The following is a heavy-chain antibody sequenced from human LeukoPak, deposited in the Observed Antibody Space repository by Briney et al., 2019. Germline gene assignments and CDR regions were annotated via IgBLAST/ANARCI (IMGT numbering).Heavy chain of an antibody. Sequence: ASVKVSCKASGGTFSSYAISWVRQAPGQGLEWMGWMNPNSGNTGYAQKFQGRVTMTRNTSISTAYMELSSLRSEDTAVYYCARFDMESMVRGVIEKDYWGQGTLVTVSS. CDR2: MNPNSGNT. CDR3: ARFDMESMVRGVIEKDY. D-gene: IGHD3-10*01. CDR1: GGTFSSYA. V-gene: IGHV1-8*02. J-gene: IGHJ4*02.